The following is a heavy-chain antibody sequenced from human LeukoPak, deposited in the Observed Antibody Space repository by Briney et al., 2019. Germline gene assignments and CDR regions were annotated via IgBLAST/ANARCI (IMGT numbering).Heavy chain of an antibody. CDR2: INPSGGST. CDR1: GYTFTSYY. J-gene: IGHJ5*02. D-gene: IGHD6-19*01. Sequence: GASVKVSCKASGYTFTSYYMHWVRQAPGQGLEWMGIINPSGGSTSYAQKFQGRVTMTRDTSTSTVYMELSSLRSEDTAVYYCARGRAGTYSSGWMVWTPNYNWFDPWGQGTLVTVSS. V-gene: IGHV1-46*01. CDR3: ARGRAGTYSSGWMVWTPNYNWFDP.